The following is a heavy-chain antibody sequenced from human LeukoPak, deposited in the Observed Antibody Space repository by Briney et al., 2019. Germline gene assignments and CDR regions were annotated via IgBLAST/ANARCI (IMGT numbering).Heavy chain of an antibody. D-gene: IGHD2-2*01. CDR2: INSISGGT. Sequence: GASVKVSCKAAGYTLAGHYIHWVRQAPGQGLEWMGWINSISGGTNYAQNFQGRVTMTRDTSVSTAYMELSRLRSDDTAVYYCARVSTLGCSSTTCLAFDAWGQGTVVIVSS. CDR1: GYTLAGHY. J-gene: IGHJ3*01. CDR3: ARVSTLGCSSTTCLAFDA. V-gene: IGHV1-2*02.